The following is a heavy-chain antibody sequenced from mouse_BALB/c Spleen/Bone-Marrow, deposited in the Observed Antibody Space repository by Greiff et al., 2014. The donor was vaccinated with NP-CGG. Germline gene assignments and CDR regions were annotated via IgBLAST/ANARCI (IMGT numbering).Heavy chain of an antibody. J-gene: IGHJ3*01. Sequence: EVHLVESGGGLVKPGGSLKLSCAASGFAFSSYDMSWVRQTPEKRLEWAAYISSSGGSTYYSDTVKGRFTISRDNAKNTLYLQMSSLKSEDTAMYYCARQILRGFAYWGQGTLVTVSA. D-gene: IGHD1-1*01. CDR1: GFAFSSYD. CDR3: ARQILRGFAY. CDR2: ISSSGGST. V-gene: IGHV5-12-1*01.